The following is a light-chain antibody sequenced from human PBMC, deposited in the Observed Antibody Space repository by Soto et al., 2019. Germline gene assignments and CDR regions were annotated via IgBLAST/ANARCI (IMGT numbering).Light chain of an antibody. CDR1: SGHSRYA. CDR2: VNSDGSH. J-gene: IGLJ3*02. V-gene: IGLV4-69*01. Sequence: QPVLTQSPSASASLGASVKLTCTLSSGHSRYAIAWHQQQPEKGPRYLMKVNSDGSHNKGDGIPDRFSGSSSGAERYLTISSLQSEDEADYYCQTWGPGIRVFGGGTKLTVL. CDR3: QTWGPGIRV.